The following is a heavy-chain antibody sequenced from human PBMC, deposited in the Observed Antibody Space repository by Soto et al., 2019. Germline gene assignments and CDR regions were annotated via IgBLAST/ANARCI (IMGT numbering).Heavy chain of an antibody. V-gene: IGHV3-23*01. J-gene: IGHJ3*02. Sequence: PGGSLRLSCAASGFTFSSYAMSWVRQAPGKGLEWVSAISGIGGSTYYADSVKGRFTISRDNSKNTLYLQMNSLRAEDTAVYYCAKDRAPTTVAYAFDIWGQGTMVTVSS. CDR1: GFTFSSYA. CDR2: ISGIGGST. D-gene: IGHD4-17*01. CDR3: AKDRAPTTVAYAFDI.